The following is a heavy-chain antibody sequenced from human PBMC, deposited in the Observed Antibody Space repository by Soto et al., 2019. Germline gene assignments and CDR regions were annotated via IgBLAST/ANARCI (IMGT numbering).Heavy chain of an antibody. D-gene: IGHD3-10*01. CDR1: GFTFSNAW. CDR3: RTGYYGSGIRGGIYSDY. CDR2: IKSKTDGGTT. Sequence: EVQLVESGGGLVKPGGSLRLSCAASGFTFSNAWMNWVRQAPGKGLEWVGRIKSKTDGGTTDYAAPVKGRFTISRDDSKNTLYLQMNSLKTEDTAVYYCRTGYYGSGIRGGIYSDYWGQGTLVTVSS. V-gene: IGHV3-15*07. J-gene: IGHJ4*02.